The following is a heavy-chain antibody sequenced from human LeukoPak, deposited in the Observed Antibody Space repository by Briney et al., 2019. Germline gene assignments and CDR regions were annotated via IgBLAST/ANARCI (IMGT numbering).Heavy chain of an antibody. CDR1: GFTFSSYS. CDR2: ISSSSSTI. CDR3: ARAYSSSSSYYYYYYMDV. V-gene: IGHV3-48*04. D-gene: IGHD6-6*01. Sequence: PGGSLRLSCAASGFTFSSYSMNWVRQAPGKGLEWVSYISSSSSTIYYADSVKGRFTISRDNAKNSLYLQMNSLRAEDTAVYYCARAYSSSSSYYYYYYMDVWGKGTTVTVSS. J-gene: IGHJ6*03.